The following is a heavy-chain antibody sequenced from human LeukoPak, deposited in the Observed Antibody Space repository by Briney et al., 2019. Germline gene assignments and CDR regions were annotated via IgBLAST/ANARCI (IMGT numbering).Heavy chain of an antibody. CDR3: ARTTGKRFDP. CDR1: GYTFTNYY. Sequence: GASVTVSCKAPGYTFTNYYMHWVRQAPGQGLEWMGIINPSGGSTSYAQKFQGRVTMTRDTSTSTVYMELSSLRSEDTAVYYCARTTGKRFDPWGQGTLVTVSS. V-gene: IGHV1-46*01. D-gene: IGHD1-1*01. J-gene: IGHJ5*02. CDR2: INPSGGST.